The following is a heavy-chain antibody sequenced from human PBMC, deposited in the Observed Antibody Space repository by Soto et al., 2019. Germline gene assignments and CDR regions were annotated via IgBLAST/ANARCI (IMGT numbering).Heavy chain of an antibody. CDR2: ISYDGSNK. CDR3: ARGNIVVVPAATYFDY. V-gene: IGHV3-30-3*01. J-gene: IGHJ4*02. Sequence: VGSLRLSCAASGFTFSSYAMHWVRQAPGKGLEWVAVISYDGSNKYYADSVKGRFTISRDNSKNTLYLQMNSLRAEDTAVYYCARGNIVVVPAATYFDYWGQGTLVTVSS. D-gene: IGHD2-2*01. CDR1: GFTFSSYA.